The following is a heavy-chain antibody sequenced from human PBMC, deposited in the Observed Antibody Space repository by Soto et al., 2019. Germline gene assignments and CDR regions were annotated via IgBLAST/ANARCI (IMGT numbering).Heavy chain of an antibody. CDR3: TRLLVLATIPYYMDV. CDR2: IRNKFYNHTT. V-gene: IGHV3-73*01. J-gene: IGHJ6*03. D-gene: IGHD5-12*01. CDR1: GFTFSDSG. Sequence: GGSLRLSCAASGFTFSDSGMEWVRQASGKGPEWVGRIRNKFYNHTTVYGGSVKGRVSISRDDSKSTTYLQLNNLKTEDTAVYYCTRLLVLATIPYYMDVWGKGTTVTVSS.